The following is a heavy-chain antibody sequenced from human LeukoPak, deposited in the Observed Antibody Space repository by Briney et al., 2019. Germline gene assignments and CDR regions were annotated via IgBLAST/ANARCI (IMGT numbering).Heavy chain of an antibody. D-gene: IGHD3-22*01. CDR2: MNPNSGNT. CDR1: GYTFSTYD. Sequence: APVKVSCKASGYTFSTYDINWVRQATGQGLEWVGWMNPNSGNTGYAQKFQGRVSITRNNSISTAYMELSSLRSEDTAVYYCARGPYDSSGYRFDYWGQGTLVTVSS. V-gene: IGHV1-8*03. CDR3: ARGPYDSSGYRFDY. J-gene: IGHJ4*02.